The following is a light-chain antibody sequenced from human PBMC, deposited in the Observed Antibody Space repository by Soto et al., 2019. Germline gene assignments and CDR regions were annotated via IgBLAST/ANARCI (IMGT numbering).Light chain of an antibody. CDR1: SSDVGSYNL. CDR2: EET. Sequence: QSALTQPASVSGSPGQSITISCTGTSSDVGSYNLVSWYQQHPGKAPKLMIYEETKRPSGASNRFSGSKSGNTASLTISGLQAAEESDYYCCSYAGRSTFVVFGGGTKLTVL. J-gene: IGLJ2*01. CDR3: CSYAGRSTFVV. V-gene: IGLV2-23*02.